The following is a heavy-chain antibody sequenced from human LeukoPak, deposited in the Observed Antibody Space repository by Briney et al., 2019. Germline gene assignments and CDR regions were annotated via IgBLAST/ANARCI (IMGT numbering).Heavy chain of an antibody. CDR3: ARGRGSYLTFDY. V-gene: IGHV1-69*05. J-gene: IGHJ4*02. CDR1: GGTFSSYA. D-gene: IGHD1-26*01. Sequence: ASVKVSCKASGGTFSSYAISWVRQAPGQGLEWMGGISPIFGTANYAQKFQGRVTITTDESTSTAYMELSSLRSEDTAVYYCARGRGSYLTFDYWGQGTLVTVSS. CDR2: ISPIFGTA.